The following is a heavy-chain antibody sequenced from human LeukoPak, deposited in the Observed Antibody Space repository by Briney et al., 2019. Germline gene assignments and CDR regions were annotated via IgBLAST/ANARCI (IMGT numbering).Heavy chain of an antibody. CDR3: ARDRDDSSGYYRETLFDY. D-gene: IGHD3-22*01. J-gene: IGHJ4*02. CDR2: INPNSGGT. Sequence: ASVQVSCKASGYTFTSYYMHWVRQAPGQGLEWMGWINPNSGGTNYAQKFQGRVTMTRDTSISTAYMELSRLRSDDTAVYYCARDRDDSSGYYRETLFDYWGQGTLVTVSS. V-gene: IGHV1-2*02. CDR1: GYTFTSYY.